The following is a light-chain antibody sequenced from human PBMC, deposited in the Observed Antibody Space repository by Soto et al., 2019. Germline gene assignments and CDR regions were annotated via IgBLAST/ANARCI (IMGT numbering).Light chain of an antibody. CDR3: QQRSDWTRT. V-gene: IGKV3-11*01. J-gene: IGKJ1*01. CDR1: QSIGTY. CDR2: HAS. Sequence: EIVLTQSPGTLSLSPGERATLSCRASQSIGTYLAWYQQKPDQAPRLLIYHASNRATGIPARFSGSGSGTDFTLTISSLEPEDYAVYYCQQRSDWTRTFGQGTKVEVK.